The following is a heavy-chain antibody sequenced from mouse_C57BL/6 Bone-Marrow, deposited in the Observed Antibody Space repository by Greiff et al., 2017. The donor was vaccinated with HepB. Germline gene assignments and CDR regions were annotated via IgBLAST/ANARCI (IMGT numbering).Heavy chain of an antibody. J-gene: IGHJ2*01. D-gene: IGHD1-1*01. CDR2: INYDGSST. Sequence: EVKVVESEGGLVQPGSSMKLSCTASGFTFSDYYMAWVRQVPEKGLEWVANINYDGSSTYYLDSLKSRFIISRDNAKNILYLQMSSLKSEDTATYYCATYLNYYGTLDYWGQGTTLTVSS. CDR3: ATYLNYYGTLDY. CDR1: GFTFSDYY. V-gene: IGHV5-16*01.